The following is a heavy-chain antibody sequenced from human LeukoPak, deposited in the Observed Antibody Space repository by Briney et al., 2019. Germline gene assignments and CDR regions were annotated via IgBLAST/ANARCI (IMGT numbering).Heavy chain of an antibody. J-gene: IGHJ6*02. D-gene: IGHD6-13*01. V-gene: IGHV1-18*01. CDR1: GYTFTSYG. Sequence: PVASVKVSCKASGYTFTSYGISWVRQAPGQGLEWMGWINAYNGNTNYEQKLQGRVTMTTDTSTSTAYMELRSLGSDDTAVYYCAREESSSWYHYYGLDVWGQGTTVAVS. CDR2: INAYNGNT. CDR3: AREESSSWYHYYGLDV.